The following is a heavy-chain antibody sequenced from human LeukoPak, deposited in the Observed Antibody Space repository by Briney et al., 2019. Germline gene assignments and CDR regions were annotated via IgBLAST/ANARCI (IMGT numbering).Heavy chain of an antibody. V-gene: IGHV1-69*04. CDR1: GYTFTNYD. J-gene: IGHJ5*02. Sequence: SVKVSRKASGYTFTNYDINWVRQATGQGLEWMGRIIPILGIANYAQKFQGRVTITADKSTSTAYMELSSLRSEDTAVYYCARDPYYYDSSGYHNWFDPWGQGTLVTVSS. CDR2: IIPILGIA. D-gene: IGHD3-22*01. CDR3: ARDPYYYDSSGYHNWFDP.